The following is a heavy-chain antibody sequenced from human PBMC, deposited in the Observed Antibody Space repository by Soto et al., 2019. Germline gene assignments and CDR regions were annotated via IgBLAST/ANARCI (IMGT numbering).Heavy chain of an antibody. D-gene: IGHD5-18*01. Sequence: PSETLSLTCTVSGGSISSYYWSWIRQPPGKGLEWIGYIYYSGSTNYNPSLKSRVTISVDTSKNQFSLKLSSVTAADTAVYYCARAGYSYGVQGLDVWGQGTTVTVSS. V-gene: IGHV4-59*01. CDR2: IYYSGST. CDR1: GGSISSYY. CDR3: ARAGYSYGVQGLDV. J-gene: IGHJ6*02.